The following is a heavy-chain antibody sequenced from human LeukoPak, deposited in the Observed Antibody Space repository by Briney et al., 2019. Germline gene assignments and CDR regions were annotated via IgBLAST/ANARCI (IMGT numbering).Heavy chain of an antibody. D-gene: IGHD3-22*01. CDR2: IRYDGSNK. CDR3: AKDHRTNYYDSSGWVDSFDI. CDR1: GFTFSSYG. V-gene: IGHV3-30*02. Sequence: GGSLRLSCAASGFTFSSYGIHWVRQAPGKGLEWVAFIRYDGSNKYYADSVKGRFTISRDNSKNTLYLQMNSLRAEDTAVYYCAKDHRTNYYDSSGWVDSFDIWGQGTMVTVSS. J-gene: IGHJ3*02.